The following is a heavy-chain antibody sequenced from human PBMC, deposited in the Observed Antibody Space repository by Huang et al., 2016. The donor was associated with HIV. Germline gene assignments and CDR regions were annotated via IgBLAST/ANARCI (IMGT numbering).Heavy chain of an antibody. CDR1: GYTLTDLS. V-gene: IGHV1-24*01. Sequence: QVQLVQSGAEVKKPGASVKVSCKVSGYTLTDLSIHWVRQAPGKGREWMGGFAPEHGETIYAQNCQGRVTMTEDTSTDTAYMELHSLRPEDTAVYYCAAGYDTYYDIWGQGTMVIASS. CDR3: AAGYDTYYDI. CDR2: FAPEHGET. J-gene: IGHJ3*02. D-gene: IGHD2-21*01.